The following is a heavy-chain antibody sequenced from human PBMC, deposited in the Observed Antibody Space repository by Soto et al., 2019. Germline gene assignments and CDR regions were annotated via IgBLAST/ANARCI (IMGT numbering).Heavy chain of an antibody. D-gene: IGHD3-10*01. CDR3: AKDHAYGSGSYYFDY. CDR2: ISGSGGST. CDR1: GFTFSSYA. V-gene: IGHV3-23*01. Sequence: EVQLLESGGGLVQPGGSLRLSCAASGFTFSSYAMSWVRQAPGKGLEWVSAISGSGGSTYYADSVKGRFTLSRDNSKNTLYLQMNSLRAEDTAVYYCAKDHAYGSGSYYFDYWGQGTLVTVSS. J-gene: IGHJ4*02.